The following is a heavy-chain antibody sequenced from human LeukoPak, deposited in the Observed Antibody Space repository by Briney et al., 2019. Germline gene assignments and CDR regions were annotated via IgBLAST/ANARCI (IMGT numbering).Heavy chain of an antibody. Sequence: ASVKVSCKASGYTFTSYYMHWVRQAPGQGLEWMGIINPSGGSTSCAQKFQGRVTMTRDMSTSTVYMELSSLRSEDTAVYYCASGRGQRFLEWLLFDYWGQGTLVTVSS. V-gene: IGHV1-46*01. D-gene: IGHD3-3*01. CDR3: ASGRGQRFLEWLLFDY. J-gene: IGHJ4*02. CDR1: GYTFTSYY. CDR2: INPSGGST.